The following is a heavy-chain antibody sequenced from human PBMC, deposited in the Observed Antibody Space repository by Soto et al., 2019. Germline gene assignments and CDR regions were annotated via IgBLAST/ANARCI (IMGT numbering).Heavy chain of an antibody. CDR3: AHRYGGNYYRWYFDS. V-gene: IGHV2-5*01. CDR2: ISWQDDK. J-gene: IGHJ4*01. Sequence: QITLKESGPTLVKPTQTLTLTCTYSGFSLTTRGAGVGWIRQPPGKALEWLALISWQDDKRYTPGLESRLTNTKDTSKNQVILTLTNMDPVDTATYFCAHRYGGNYYRWYFDSWGHGTLVTVSS. CDR1: GFSLTTRGAG. D-gene: IGHD1-26*01.